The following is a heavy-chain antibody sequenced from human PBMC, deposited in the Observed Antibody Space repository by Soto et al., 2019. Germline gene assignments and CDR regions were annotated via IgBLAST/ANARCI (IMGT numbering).Heavy chain of an antibody. CDR1: GYTFTSYA. CDR2: INAGNGNT. V-gene: IGHV1-3*01. CDR3: ARDVGATGD. J-gene: IGHJ4*02. Sequence: QVQLVQSGAEVKKPGASVKVSCKASGYTFTSYAMHWVRQAPGQRLEWMGWINAGNGNTKYSQKFQGRGTITRDTAASTADMERSSLRAEDTAVDYCARDVGATGDWGQGTLVTVSS. D-gene: IGHD1-26*01.